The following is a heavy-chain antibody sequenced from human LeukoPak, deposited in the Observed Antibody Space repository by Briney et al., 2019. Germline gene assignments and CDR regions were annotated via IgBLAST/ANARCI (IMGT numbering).Heavy chain of an antibody. CDR1: AFIFSSHG. V-gene: IGHV3-30*02. CDR2: IHYDENSK. J-gene: IGHJ4*02. CDR3: ARDSWGWDC. Sequence: GGSLRLSCRASAFIFSSHGMHWVRQAPGKGLEWVTFIHYDENSKYYADSVKGRFTISRDNSKNTVYLEMSSLRAEDTAVYYCARDSWGWDCWGQGTLVIVSS. D-gene: IGHD3-16*01.